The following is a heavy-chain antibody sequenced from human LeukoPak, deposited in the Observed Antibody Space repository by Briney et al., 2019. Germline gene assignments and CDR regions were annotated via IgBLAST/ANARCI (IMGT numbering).Heavy chain of an antibody. Sequence: GGSLRLSCAASGFTFSSYAMSWVRQAPGKGLEWVSAISGSGGSTYYADSVKGRFTISRDNSKNTLYLQMNSLRSEDTAVYYCARTPLLAPFQGKDAFDIWGQGTMVTVSS. V-gene: IGHV3-23*01. D-gene: IGHD2-8*02. CDR2: ISGSGGST. CDR3: ARTPLLAPFQGKDAFDI. CDR1: GFTFSSYA. J-gene: IGHJ3*02.